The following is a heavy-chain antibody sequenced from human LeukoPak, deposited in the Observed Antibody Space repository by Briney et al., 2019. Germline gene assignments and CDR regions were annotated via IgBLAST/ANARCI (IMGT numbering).Heavy chain of an antibody. CDR1: GYTFTGYY. J-gene: IGHJ4*02. CDR2: INPNSGGT. Sequence: GASVKVSCKASGYTFTGYYMHWVRQAPGQGLEWMGWINPNSGGTNYAQKFQGRVTMTRDTSISTAYMELSSLRSEDTAVYYCATVSGAAGSIDYWGQGTLVTVSS. D-gene: IGHD6-13*01. CDR3: ATVSGAAGSIDY. V-gene: IGHV1-2*02.